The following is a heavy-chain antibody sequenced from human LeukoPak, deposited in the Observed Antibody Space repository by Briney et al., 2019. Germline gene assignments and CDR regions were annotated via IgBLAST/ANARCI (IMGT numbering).Heavy chain of an antibody. CDR2: IIPNSGGT. Sequence: ASVTVSCKASVYTFTGYYMHWVRQAPGQGDEWVGWIIPNSGGTNYTQKFYGRVTMTSDTSISTDYMELSRLRADDTAVYYCAIPGALAGPGGFDYWGQGTLVTVSS. CDR1: VYTFTGYY. V-gene: IGHV1-2*02. J-gene: IGHJ4*02. D-gene: IGHD6-19*01. CDR3: AIPGALAGPGGFDY.